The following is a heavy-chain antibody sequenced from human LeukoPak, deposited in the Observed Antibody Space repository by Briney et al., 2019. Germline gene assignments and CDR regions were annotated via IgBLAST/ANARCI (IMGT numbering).Heavy chain of an antibody. V-gene: IGHV3-21*01. CDR2: ISSSSSYI. CDR3: ASGYSSSWEAFDI. J-gene: IGHJ3*02. Sequence: PGGSLRLSCAASGFTFSSYSMNWVRQAPGKGLEWVSSISSSSSYIYYADSVKGRFTISRDNAKNSLYLQMNSLRAEDTAVYYCASGYSSSWEAFDIWGQGTMVTVSS. D-gene: IGHD6-13*01. CDR1: GFTFSSYS.